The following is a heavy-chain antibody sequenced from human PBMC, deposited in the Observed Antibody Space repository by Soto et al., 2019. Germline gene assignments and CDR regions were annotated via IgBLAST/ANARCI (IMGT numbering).Heavy chain of an antibody. CDR3: AKVGHIAVVTAWFDY. CDR2: MSSDGRNE. Sequence: QVQLVESGGGLVQPGRSLRLSCEGSGFTFSKYGMHWVRRAPGKGLEWVAVMSSDGRNEYYADSVKGRFTISRDNSNSTLYLQMSSLRAEDTAVYYCAKVGHIAVVTAWFDYWGQGTLVTVSS. J-gene: IGHJ4*02. V-gene: IGHV3-30*18. CDR1: GFTFSKYG. D-gene: IGHD2-21*02.